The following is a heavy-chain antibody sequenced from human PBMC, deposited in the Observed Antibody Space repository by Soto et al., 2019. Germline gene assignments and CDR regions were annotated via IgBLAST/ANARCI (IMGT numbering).Heavy chain of an antibody. D-gene: IGHD4-17*01. CDR3: ARTATSTTVSMDV. J-gene: IGHJ6*02. CDR1: GYSFTSYW. Sequence: PGESLKISCKGSGYSFTSYWIGWVRQMPGKGLEWMGIIYPGDSDTRYSPSFQGQVTISADKSISTAYLQWNSLKASDTAMYHCARTATSTTVSMDVWGQGTTVTVSS. CDR2: IYPGDSDT. V-gene: IGHV5-51*01.